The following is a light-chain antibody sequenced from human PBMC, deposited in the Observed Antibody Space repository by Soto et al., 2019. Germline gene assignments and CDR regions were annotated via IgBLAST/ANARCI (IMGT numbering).Light chain of an antibody. Sequence: QSALTQPASVSGSPGQSITISCTGTSSDVGGYNYVSWYQQHPGKAPKLMIYDVSNGPSGVSNRFSGSKSGNTASLTISGLQSEDEADYYCRSYTSSSTLVFGTGTKLTVL. CDR1: SSDVGGYNY. V-gene: IGLV2-14*01. CDR2: DVS. J-gene: IGLJ1*01. CDR3: RSYTSSSTLV.